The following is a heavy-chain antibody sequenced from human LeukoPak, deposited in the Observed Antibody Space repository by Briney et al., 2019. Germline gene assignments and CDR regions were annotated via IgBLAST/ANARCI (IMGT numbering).Heavy chain of an antibody. V-gene: IGHV3-66*01. J-gene: IGHJ5*02. CDR1: GFRVTNDY. Sequence: GGSLRLSCAVSGFRVTNDYMNWVRQAPGKGLEWVSIIYSGGSTYYADSVKGRFTISRDNAKNSLYLQMNSLRAEDTAVYYCAAQPEIAAAGPPWGQGTLVTVSS. D-gene: IGHD6-13*01. CDR2: IYSGGST. CDR3: AAQPEIAAAGPP.